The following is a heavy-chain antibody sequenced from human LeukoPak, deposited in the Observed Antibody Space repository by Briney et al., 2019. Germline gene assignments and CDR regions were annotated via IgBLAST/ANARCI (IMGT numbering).Heavy chain of an antibody. V-gene: IGHV3-23*01. CDR3: ATNAGSYYGSGSYHSF. D-gene: IGHD3-10*01. CDR1: GFTFSNSA. J-gene: IGHJ4*02. Sequence: GGSLRLSCAASGFTFSNSAMSWVRQAPGKGLEWVSAITASGDTTYYADSVRGRFTISRDNSKNTLYLQMSSLRAEDSAVYYCATNAGSYYGSGSYHSFWGQGTLVTVSS. CDR2: ITASGDTT.